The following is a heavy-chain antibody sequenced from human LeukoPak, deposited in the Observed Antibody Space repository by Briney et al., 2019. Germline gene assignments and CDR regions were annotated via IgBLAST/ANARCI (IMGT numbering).Heavy chain of an antibody. CDR3: ARRYLGYCSGGSCYPNFDI. J-gene: IGHJ3*02. CDR1: GGSISSSSYY. D-gene: IGHD2-15*01. Sequence: SETLSLTCIVSGGSISSSSYYWGWIRQPPGKGLEWIGYISYGGSTYYSPSLKGRVTISVDTSKTQFSLKLSSVTAADTAVYFCARRYLGYCSGGSCYPNFDIWGQGTMVTVSS. CDR2: ISYGGST. V-gene: IGHV4-39*01.